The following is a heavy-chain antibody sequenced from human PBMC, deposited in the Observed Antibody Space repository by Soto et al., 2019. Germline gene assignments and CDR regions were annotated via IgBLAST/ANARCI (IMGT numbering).Heavy chain of an antibody. V-gene: IGHV1-24*01. J-gene: IGHJ3*02. CDR1: GYTLTELS. D-gene: IGHD1-1*01. Sequence: ASVKVSCKVSGYTLTELSMHWVRQAPGKGLEWMGGFDPEDGETNYAQKFQGRVNMTEDTSTDTADMELSSLRAEDTAVYYCATWEDRLQLTRHAFDIWGQGTMVTVSS. CDR2: FDPEDGET. CDR3: ATWEDRLQLTRHAFDI.